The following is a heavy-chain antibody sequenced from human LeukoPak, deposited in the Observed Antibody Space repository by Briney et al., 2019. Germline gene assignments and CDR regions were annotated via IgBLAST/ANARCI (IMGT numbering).Heavy chain of an antibody. J-gene: IGHJ6*03. CDR3: AKDRVYMDV. V-gene: IGHV3-30*02. Sequence: GGSLRLSCAASGFTFDDYGMSWVRQAPGKGLEWVTFMRFDGSNKYYADSVKGRFTISRDNSRNTLYLQMNSLRAEDTAVYYCAKDRVYMDVWGKGTTVTVSS. CDR2: MRFDGSNK. CDR1: GFTFDDYG.